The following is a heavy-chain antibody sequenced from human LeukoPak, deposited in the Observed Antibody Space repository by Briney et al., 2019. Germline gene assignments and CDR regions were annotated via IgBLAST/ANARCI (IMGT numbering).Heavy chain of an antibody. V-gene: IGHV3-64*01. Sequence: GGSLRLSCAASGFTFSSYAMHWVRQAPGKGLEYVSAISSNGGSTYYANSVKGRFTISRDNSKNTLYLQMGSLRAEDMAVYYCARVGLLWFGELLYFDYWGQGTLVTVSS. J-gene: IGHJ4*02. CDR1: GFTFSSYA. CDR3: ARVGLLWFGELLYFDY. D-gene: IGHD3-10*01. CDR2: ISSNGGST.